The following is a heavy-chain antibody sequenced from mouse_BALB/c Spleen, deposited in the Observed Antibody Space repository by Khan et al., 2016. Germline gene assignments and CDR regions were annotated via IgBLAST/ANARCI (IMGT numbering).Heavy chain of an antibody. CDR2: IYWDDDK. D-gene: IGHD4-1*01. Sequence: QVTLKESGPGILQREERLSRTGSFAGVSLRTAGMGVSWIRQPSGKGLEWLAHIYWDDDKRYNPSLKSRLTISKDTSRHQVFLKITSVDTADTATYYCARSWTGSFAYWGQGTLVTVSA. CDR3: ARSWTGSFAY. CDR1: GVSLRTAGMG. J-gene: IGHJ3*01. V-gene: IGHV8-12*01.